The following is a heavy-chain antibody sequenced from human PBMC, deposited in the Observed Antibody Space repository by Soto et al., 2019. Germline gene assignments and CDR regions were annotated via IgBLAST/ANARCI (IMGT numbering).Heavy chain of an antibody. J-gene: IGHJ4*02. Sequence: PGGSLRLSCVVSGFIFNTYGMSWVRQAPGKGLEWVSCISGGGGSTYYAESVKGRFTISRDNSKNTLYLQMNSLRDEDTAVFYCAMPPEDCSGATCYYSFCYWGQGTLVTVSS. D-gene: IGHD2-15*01. CDR1: GFIFNTYG. CDR3: AMPPEDCSGATCYYSFCY. V-gene: IGHV3-23*01. CDR2: ISGGGGST.